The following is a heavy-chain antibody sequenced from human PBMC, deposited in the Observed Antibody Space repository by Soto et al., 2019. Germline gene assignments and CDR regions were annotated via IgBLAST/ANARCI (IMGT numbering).Heavy chain of an antibody. Sequence: PSKTLSLTCSVSGGSSSGSYWSWIRQSPGKGLEWLGYVYYTGSTNYSPSLRSRVSISVDTSKNEFSLRLSSVTAADTAVYFCARSVAVPGAHIDYWGQGTLVTVSS. V-gene: IGHV4-59*01. CDR3: ARSVAVPGAHIDY. CDR2: VYYTGST. D-gene: IGHD6-19*01. CDR1: GGSSSGSY. J-gene: IGHJ4*02.